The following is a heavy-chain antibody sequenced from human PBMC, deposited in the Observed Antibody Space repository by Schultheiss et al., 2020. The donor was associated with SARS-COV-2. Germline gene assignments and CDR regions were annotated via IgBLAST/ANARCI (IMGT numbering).Heavy chain of an antibody. CDR3: ARDVDTAVFDYYYGMDV. J-gene: IGHJ6*02. Sequence: GGSLRLSCAASGFTFSNAWMSWVRQAPGKGLEWVAVIWYDGSNKYYADSVKGRFTISRDNSKNTLYLQMSSLRAEDTAVYYCARDVDTAVFDYYYGMDVWGLGTTVTVSS. CDR2: IWYDGSNK. D-gene: IGHD5-18*01. V-gene: IGHV3-33*08. CDR1: GFTFSNAW.